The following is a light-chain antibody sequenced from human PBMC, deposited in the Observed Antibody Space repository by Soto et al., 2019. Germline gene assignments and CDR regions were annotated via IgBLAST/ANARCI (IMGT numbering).Light chain of an antibody. CDR1: SSDIGNNNY. CDR2: DVT. V-gene: IGLV2-14*01. J-gene: IGLJ1*01. CDR3: SSYTTSSSYV. Sequence: QSALTQPASVSGSPGQSITISCTGTSSDIGNNNYVSWYQQHPGKAPKLMTYDVTKRPSGVSNRFSGSKSGNTASLTISGLQAEDEADYYCSSYTTSSSYVFGTGTKLTVL.